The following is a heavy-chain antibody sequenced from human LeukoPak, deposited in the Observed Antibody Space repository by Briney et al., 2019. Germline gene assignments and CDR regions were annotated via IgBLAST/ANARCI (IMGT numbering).Heavy chain of an antibody. Sequence: GASVKVSCKASGYSFTGYYIHWVRQAPGQGLEWMGRISPYSGETKYGQNFQGRVTMTTDTSISTAYMELSRLISDDTAVYYCAREDNNSGRWFDPWGQGTLVTVSS. D-gene: IGHD4-11*01. CDR2: ISPYSGET. V-gene: IGHV1-2*06. J-gene: IGHJ5*02. CDR3: AREDNNSGRWFDP. CDR1: GYSFTGYY.